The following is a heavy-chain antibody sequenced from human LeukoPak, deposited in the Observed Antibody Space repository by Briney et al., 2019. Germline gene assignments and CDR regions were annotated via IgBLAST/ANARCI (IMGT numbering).Heavy chain of an antibody. V-gene: IGHV1-2*06. D-gene: IGHD1-26*01. CDR1: GYTFTGYY. CDR2: INPNGGGT. Sequence: GASVKVSSKASGYTFTGYYMHWVRQAPGQGLEWMGRINPNGGGTNYAQKFQGRVTMTRDTSIRTAYMELSRLRSDDTAVYYCARDRVLLGRRFDYWGQGTLVTVSS. J-gene: IGHJ4*02. CDR3: ARDRVLLGRRFDY.